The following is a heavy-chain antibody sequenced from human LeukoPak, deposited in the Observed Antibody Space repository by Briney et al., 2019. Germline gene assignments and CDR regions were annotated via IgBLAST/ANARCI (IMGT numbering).Heavy chain of an antibody. V-gene: IGHV3-11*04. CDR1: GFTVSDYY. J-gene: IGHJ4*02. CDR3: ASATIFGVVIYY. Sequence: GGSLRLSCAASGFTVSDYYMTWIRQAPGKGLDWVSYISFSGSTIYYADSVKGRFIISRDTAKNSLYLQMNSLRAEDTAVYYCASATIFGVVIYYWGQGTLVTVSS. CDR2: ISFSGSTI. D-gene: IGHD3-3*01.